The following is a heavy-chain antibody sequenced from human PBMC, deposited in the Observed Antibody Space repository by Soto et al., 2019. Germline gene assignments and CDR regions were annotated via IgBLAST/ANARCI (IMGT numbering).Heavy chain of an antibody. CDR2: ISAYNGNT. J-gene: IGHJ6*02. Sequence: QVQLVQSGAEVKKPGASVKVSCKASGYTFTSYGISWVRQAPGQGLEWMGWISAYNGNTNYAQKLQGRVTMTTDTATSTAYMERRSLRSDDTAVYYCARKKAAAILEYYYYGMDVWGQGTTVTVSS. D-gene: IGHD6-13*01. V-gene: IGHV1-18*01. CDR1: GYTFTSYG. CDR3: ARKKAAAILEYYYYGMDV.